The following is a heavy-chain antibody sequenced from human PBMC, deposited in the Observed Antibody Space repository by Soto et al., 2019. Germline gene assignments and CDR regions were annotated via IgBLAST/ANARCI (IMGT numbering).Heavy chain of an antibody. CDR1: GFTFSDYY. J-gene: IGHJ4*02. CDR3: ARSGDNYNRLDY. CDR2: SSNSGTFS. V-gene: IGHV3-11*06. Sequence: PRGSLRLSCEGSGFTFSDYYISWIRQAPGKGLEWISYSSNSGTFSRYADSVKGRFSISRDNTKNLLYLQMNSLRAEDTAVYYCARSGDNYNRLDYWGQGTPVTVSS. D-gene: IGHD1-1*01.